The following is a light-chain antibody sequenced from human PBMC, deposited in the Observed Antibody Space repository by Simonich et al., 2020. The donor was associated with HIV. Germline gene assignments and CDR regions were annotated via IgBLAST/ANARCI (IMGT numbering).Light chain of an antibody. CDR3: MQRTHWWRT. V-gene: IGKV2-30*02. CDR1: QSLEHSDGNTY. J-gene: IGKJ1*01. Sequence: DVVMTQSPLSLPVTLGQPASISCRSSQSLEHSDGNTYLNWFQLRPGQSPRSLIYQVSTRDSGVPDRFSGRGSGTDFTLKISSVEAEDVGVYYCMQRTHWWRTFGQGTKVEIK. CDR2: QVS.